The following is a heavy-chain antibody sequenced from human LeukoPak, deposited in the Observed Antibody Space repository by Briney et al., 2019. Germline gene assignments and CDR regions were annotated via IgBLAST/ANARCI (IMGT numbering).Heavy chain of an antibody. V-gene: IGHV3-30*18. J-gene: IGHJ4*01. CDR1: GVIFSSYG. D-gene: IGHD3-16*01. CDR3: SNSYQAFVY. Sequence: GGSLRLSCAPSGVIFSSYGIRGVRQAPGKGLDWVAVISYDASNYYYPDSVKCRFTISIYTSRNTLYLQMNSLRAVYMAVYYFSNSYQAFVYPGPGTLVTVSS. CDR2: ISYDASNY.